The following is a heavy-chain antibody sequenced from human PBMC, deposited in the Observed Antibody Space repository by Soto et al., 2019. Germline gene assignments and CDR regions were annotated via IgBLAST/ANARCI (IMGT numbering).Heavy chain of an antibody. CDR3: AKELGGAAAGTFDY. J-gene: IGHJ4*02. Sequence: QVQLVESGGGVVQPGRSLRLSCAASGFTFSSYGMHWVRQAPGKGLEWVAVISYDGSNKYYADSVKGRFTISRDNSKNTLYLQMNSLRAVDTAVYYCAKELGGAAAGTFDYWGQGTLVTVSS. CDR2: ISYDGSNK. V-gene: IGHV3-30*18. D-gene: IGHD6-13*01. CDR1: GFTFSSYG.